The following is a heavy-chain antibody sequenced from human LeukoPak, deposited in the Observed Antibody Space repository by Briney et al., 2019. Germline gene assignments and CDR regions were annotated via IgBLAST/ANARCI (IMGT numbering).Heavy chain of an antibody. CDR3: ARVPYSYFDY. Sequence: PSETLSLTCTVSGGSISSSSYYWGWIRQPPGKGLEWIGSIYYGGSTYYNPSLKSRVTISVDTSKNQFSLKLSSVTAADTAVYYCARVPYSYFDYWGQGTLVTVSS. V-gene: IGHV4-39*07. CDR1: GGSISSSSYY. D-gene: IGHD2-21*01. CDR2: IYYGGST. J-gene: IGHJ4*02.